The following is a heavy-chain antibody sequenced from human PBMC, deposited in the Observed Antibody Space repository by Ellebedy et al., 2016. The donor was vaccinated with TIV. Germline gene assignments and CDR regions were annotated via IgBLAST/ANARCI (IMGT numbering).Heavy chain of an antibody. CDR1: GGSFSGYY. Sequence: GSLRLSXAVYGGSFSGYYWSWIRQPPGKGLEWIGEINHSGSTNYNPSLKSRVTISVDTSKNQFSLKLSSVTAADTAVYYCARGVANFAFDIWGQGTMVTVSS. CDR3: ARGVANFAFDI. V-gene: IGHV4-34*01. D-gene: IGHD4/OR15-4a*01. J-gene: IGHJ3*02. CDR2: INHSGST.